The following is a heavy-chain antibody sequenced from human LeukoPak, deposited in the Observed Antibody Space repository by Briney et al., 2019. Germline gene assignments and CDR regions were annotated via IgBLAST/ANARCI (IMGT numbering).Heavy chain of an antibody. V-gene: IGHV3-23*01. D-gene: IGHD2-2*01. Sequence: PGGSLRLSCAASGFTFSKYTINWVPQAPGKGLEWVAGISGGSDYIWYADSVKGRFTISRDKSKNTVFLQMFSLRVEDTALYYCAKDNIPDASWVIDYWGQGTLVTVSS. J-gene: IGHJ4*02. CDR2: ISGGSDYI. CDR3: AKDNIPDASWVIDY. CDR1: GFTFSKYT.